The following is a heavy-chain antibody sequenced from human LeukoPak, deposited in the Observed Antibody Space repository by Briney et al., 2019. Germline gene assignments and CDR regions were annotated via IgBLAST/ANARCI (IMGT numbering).Heavy chain of an antibody. CDR3: ARDKGDWNYGGGAFDY. CDR2: ISSSSIYI. V-gene: IGHV3-21*01. J-gene: IGHJ4*02. D-gene: IGHD1-7*01. CDR1: GFTFSSYT. Sequence: PGGSLRLSCAASGFTFSSYTMNWVRQAPGKGLEWVSSISSSSIYIYYADSVKGRFTISRDNAKNSVYLQMNSLRAEDTAVYYCARDKGDWNYGGGAFDYWGQGTLVTVSS.